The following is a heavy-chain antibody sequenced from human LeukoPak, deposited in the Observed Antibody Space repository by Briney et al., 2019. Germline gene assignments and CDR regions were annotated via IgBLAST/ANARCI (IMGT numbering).Heavy chain of an antibody. D-gene: IGHD5/OR15-5a*01. Sequence: PSETLSLTCTVSGGSISSYYWSWIRQPPGKGLEWIGYIYYSGSTNYNPSLKSRVTISVDTSKNQFSLKLSSVTAADTAVYYCARSPLVYSVPSDDYWGQGTLVTVSS. CDR1: GGSISSYY. CDR2: IYYSGST. CDR3: ARSPLVYSVPSDDY. J-gene: IGHJ4*02. V-gene: IGHV4-59*01.